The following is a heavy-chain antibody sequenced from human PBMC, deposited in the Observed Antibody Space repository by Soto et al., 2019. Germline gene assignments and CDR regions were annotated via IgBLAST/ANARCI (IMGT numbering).Heavy chain of an antibody. CDR3: AKDTPGTVSR. D-gene: IGHD1-1*01. CDR2: ISSDGSNQ. Sequence: QVQLVESGGGVVQPGGSLRLSCAASGFTFSHSGFHWVRQAPGTGLEWVIFISSDGSNQYFGDAVKGRFTISRDNSRNTLYLQMNSLRPEDTAIYYCAKDTPGTVSRWGQGTLVTVSS. J-gene: IGHJ4*02. V-gene: IGHV3-30*18. CDR1: GFTFSHSG.